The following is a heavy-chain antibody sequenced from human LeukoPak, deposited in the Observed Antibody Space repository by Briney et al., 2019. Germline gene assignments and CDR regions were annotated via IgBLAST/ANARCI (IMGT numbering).Heavy chain of an antibody. Sequence: PGGSLRLSCAASGFTFDDYAMHWVRQAPGKGLEWVSGISYNSDTIAYADSVKDRFTISRDNAKNSLYLQMNSLRAEGTALYYCAKDYCGGDCYSGWYFDLWGRGTLVTVSS. CDR2: ISYNSDTI. J-gene: IGHJ2*01. CDR1: GFTFDDYA. D-gene: IGHD2-21*02. CDR3: AKDYCGGDCYSGWYFDL. V-gene: IGHV3-9*01.